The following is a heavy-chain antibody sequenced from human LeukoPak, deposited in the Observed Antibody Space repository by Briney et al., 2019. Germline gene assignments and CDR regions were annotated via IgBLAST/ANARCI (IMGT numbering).Heavy chain of an antibody. CDR3: AVKMGYCSSSRCLTGFDY. V-gene: IGHV1-2*02. CDR1: GYTFTGYH. J-gene: IGHJ4*02. D-gene: IGHD2-2*01. Sequence: ASVKVSCKASGYTFTGYHMHWVRQAPGQGLEWMGWINPNIGGTDYTQKFQGRVTMTRDTSISTAYMELSSLRSDDAAVYYCAVKMGYCSSSRCLTGFDYWGQGTLVTVSS. CDR2: INPNIGGT.